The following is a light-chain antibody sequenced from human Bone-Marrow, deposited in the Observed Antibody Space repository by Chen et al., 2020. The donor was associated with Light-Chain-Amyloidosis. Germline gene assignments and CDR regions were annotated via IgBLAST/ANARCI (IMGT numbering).Light chain of an antibody. J-gene: IGLJ3*02. CDR3: QSADSSGTYGV. Sequence: SYELTQPLSVSVSPGQTARITCSGDALPKQYAYWYQQKPGQAPVLVIYKDSERPSGIPERFSGSSSGTTVTLTISGVQAEDEADYYCQSADSSGTYGVFGGGTKLTVL. V-gene: IGLV3-25*03. CDR1: ALPKQY. CDR2: KDS.